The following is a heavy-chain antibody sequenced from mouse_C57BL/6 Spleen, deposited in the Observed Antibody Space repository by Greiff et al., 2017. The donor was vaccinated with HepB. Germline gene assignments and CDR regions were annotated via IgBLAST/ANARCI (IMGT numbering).Heavy chain of an antibody. V-gene: IGHV5-4*01. CDR3: AREDLYSAMDY. J-gene: IGHJ4*01. CDR1: GFTFSSYA. CDR2: ISDGGSYT. Sequence: DVQLVESGGGLVKPGGSLKLSCAASGFTFSSYAMSWVRQTPEKRLEWVATISDGGSYTYYPDNVKGRFTISRDNAKNNLYLQMSHLKSEDTAMYYCAREDLYSAMDYWGQGTSVTVSS.